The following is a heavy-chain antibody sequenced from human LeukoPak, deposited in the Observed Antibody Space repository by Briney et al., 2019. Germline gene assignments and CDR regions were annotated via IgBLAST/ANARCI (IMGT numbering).Heavy chain of an antibody. V-gene: IGHV4-59*01. CDR1: GGSISSCY. CDR3: ARDYYDTAGSWFDP. CDR2: IYYSGST. J-gene: IGHJ5*02. Sequence: SETLSLTCTVSGGSISSCYWSWIRQPPGKGLEWIGYIYYSGSTNYNPSLKSRVTISVDTSKNQFSLKLSSVTAADTAVYYCARDYYDTAGSWFDPWGQGTLVTVSS. D-gene: IGHD3-22*01.